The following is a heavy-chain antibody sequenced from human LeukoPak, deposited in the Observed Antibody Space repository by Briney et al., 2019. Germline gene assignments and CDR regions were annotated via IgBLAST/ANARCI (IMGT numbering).Heavy chain of an antibody. CDR3: ARDFRDPNIVVVPAAMARCDAFDI. CDR1: GYTFTSYG. V-gene: IGHV1-18*01. Sequence: ASVKVSCKASGYTFTSYGISWVRQAPGQGLEWMGWISASNGNTHYAQKLQGRVTMTTDTSTSTAYMELRSLRSDDTAVYYCARDFRDPNIVVVPAAMARCDAFDIWGQGTMVTVSS. CDR2: ISASNGNT. J-gene: IGHJ3*02. D-gene: IGHD2-2*01.